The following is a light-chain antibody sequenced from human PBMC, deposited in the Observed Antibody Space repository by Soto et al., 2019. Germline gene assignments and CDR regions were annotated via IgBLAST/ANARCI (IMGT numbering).Light chain of an antibody. CDR1: SSYVGSYNR. J-gene: IGLJ2*01. CDR2: EVS. V-gene: IGLV2-18*02. Sequence: QSALTQPPSVSGSPGQSVTISCTGTSSYVGSYNRVSWYQQPPGTAPKLMIYEVSNRPSGVPDRFSGSKSGNTASLTISGLQAEDEADYYCSSYTSSSVVFGGGTQLTVL. CDR3: SSYTSSSVV.